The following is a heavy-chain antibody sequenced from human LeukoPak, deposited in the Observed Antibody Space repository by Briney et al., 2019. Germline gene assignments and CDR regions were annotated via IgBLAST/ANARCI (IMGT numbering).Heavy chain of an antibody. Sequence: GGSLRLSCAASGFTFSSYGMHWVRQAPGKGLEWVAVISYDGSNKYYADSVKGRFTISRDNSKNTLYLQMNSLRAEDTAVYYCAKDIGADIAVAGTGDYWGQGTLVTVSS. CDR2: ISYDGSNK. CDR1: GFTFSSYG. CDR3: AKDIGADIAVAGTGDY. D-gene: IGHD6-19*01. V-gene: IGHV3-30*18. J-gene: IGHJ4*02.